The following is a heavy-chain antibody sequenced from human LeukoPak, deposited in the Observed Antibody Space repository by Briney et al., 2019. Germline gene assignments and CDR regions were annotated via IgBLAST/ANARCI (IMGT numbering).Heavy chain of an antibody. D-gene: IGHD6-13*01. CDR3: ARRGAAGLFDY. CDR2: IYYSGST. V-gene: IGHV4-61*01. J-gene: IGHJ4*02. CDR1: GGSFSSTSYY. Sequence: SETLSLTCSVSGGSFSSTSYYWSWIRQPPGKGLEWIGYIYYSGSTNYNPSLKSRVTISVDTSKNQFSLKLSSVTAADTAVYYCARRGAAGLFDYWGQGTLVTVSS.